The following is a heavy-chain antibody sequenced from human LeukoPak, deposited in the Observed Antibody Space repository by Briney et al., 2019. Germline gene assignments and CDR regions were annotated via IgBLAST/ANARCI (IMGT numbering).Heavy chain of an antibody. V-gene: IGHV4-59*12. J-gene: IGHJ4*02. CDR2: IYYSGST. D-gene: IGHD2-2*01. Sequence: SETLSLTCSVSGGSISSYYWSWIRQPPGKGLEWIGYIYYSGSTNYNPSLKSRVTISVDTSKNQFSLKLSSVTAADTAVYYCARAATESSTSCYCLDYWGQGTLVTVSS. CDR1: GGSISSYY. CDR3: ARAATESSTSCYCLDY.